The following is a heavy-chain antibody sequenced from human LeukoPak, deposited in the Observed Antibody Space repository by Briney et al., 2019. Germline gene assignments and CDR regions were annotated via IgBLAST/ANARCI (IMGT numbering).Heavy chain of an antibody. CDR3: ARVSTAVSLAIDY. CDR2: ISISSTYI. V-gene: IGHV3-21*06. J-gene: IGHJ4*02. CDR1: GFTFSDYN. D-gene: IGHD6-13*01. Sequence: GGSLRLSCAASGFTFSDYNMNWVRQAPGKGLEWVSVISISSTYIYYADSVKGRFTISRDNAKNSLYLQMNSLRAEDTAVYYCARVSTAVSLAIDYWGQGTLVTVST.